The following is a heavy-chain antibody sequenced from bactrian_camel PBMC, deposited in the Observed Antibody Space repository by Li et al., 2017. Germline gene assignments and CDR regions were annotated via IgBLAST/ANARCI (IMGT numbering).Heavy chain of an antibody. CDR1: GFTYSVNY. CDR3: AADSSPQMGCY. Sequence: QLVESGGGSVQAGGSLRLSCVASGFTYSVNYMGWFRQAPGKEREGVARIYTTGSGDSYYADSAKGRFTVSQDNAKNTLYLQMNSLKGEDSATYYCAADSSPQMGCYWTRGTQVTVS. CDR2: IYTTGSGDS. J-gene: IGHJ4*01. V-gene: IGHV3S28*01. D-gene: IGHD5*01.